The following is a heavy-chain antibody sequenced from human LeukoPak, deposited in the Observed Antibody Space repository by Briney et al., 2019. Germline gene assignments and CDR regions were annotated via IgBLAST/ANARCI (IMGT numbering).Heavy chain of an antibody. J-gene: IGHJ6*03. CDR3: ARRGSSVNGYYYYYYMDV. V-gene: IGHV3-11*01. CDR2: ISSSGSTI. CDR1: GFTFSDYY. D-gene: IGHD6-6*01. Sequence: GGSLRLSCAASGFTFSDYYMSWIRQAPGKGLEWVSYISSSGSTIYYADSVKGRFTISRDNAKNSLYLQMTSLRAEDTAVYYCARRGSSVNGYYYYYYMDVWGKGTTVTVSS.